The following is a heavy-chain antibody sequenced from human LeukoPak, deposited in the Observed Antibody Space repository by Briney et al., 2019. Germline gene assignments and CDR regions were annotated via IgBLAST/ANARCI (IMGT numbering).Heavy chain of an antibody. D-gene: IGHD1-1*01. J-gene: IGHJ4*02. V-gene: IGHV3-13*01. Sequence: PGGSLRLSCAASGFTFSDYDMHWARQATGKGLEWVSAIGTAGDTHYTGSVKGRFTISRENAKNSLYLQMNSLRAGDTAVYYCARVAKERVGGVYYFDYWGQGTLVAVSS. CDR3: ARVAKERVGGVYYFDY. CDR2: IGTAGDT. CDR1: GFTFSDYD.